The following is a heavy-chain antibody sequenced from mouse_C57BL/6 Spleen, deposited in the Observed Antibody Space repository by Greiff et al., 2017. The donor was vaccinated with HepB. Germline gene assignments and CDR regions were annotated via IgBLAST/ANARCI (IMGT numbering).Heavy chain of an antibody. Sequence: QVQLQQSGPELVKPGASVKISCKASGYAFSSSWMNWVKQRPGKGLEWIGRIYPGDGDTNYNGKFKGKATLTADKSSSTAYMQLSRLTSEDCAVYFCAREYYGSSVAYWGQGTLVTVSA. J-gene: IGHJ3*01. CDR3: AREYYGSSVAY. V-gene: IGHV1-82*01. D-gene: IGHD1-1*01. CDR2: IYPGDGDT. CDR1: GYAFSSSW.